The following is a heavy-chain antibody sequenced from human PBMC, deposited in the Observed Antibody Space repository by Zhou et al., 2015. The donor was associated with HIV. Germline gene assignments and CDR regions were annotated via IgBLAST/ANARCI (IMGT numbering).Heavy chain of an antibody. CDR1: GGTFSNYA. Sequence: QVQLVQSGAEVKKPGSSVKVSCEASGGTFSNYAVSWVRQAPGQGLEWMGAIIPMFGTVRYAQKFQGRVTLTADRSTNTAYMEMRSLRSEDTAVYYCARDGTFCTNGVCYMRTFDPWGQGTLVTVSS. CDR3: ARDGTFCTNGVCYMRTFDP. CDR2: IIPMFGTV. J-gene: IGHJ5*02. V-gene: IGHV1-69*06. D-gene: IGHD2-8*01.